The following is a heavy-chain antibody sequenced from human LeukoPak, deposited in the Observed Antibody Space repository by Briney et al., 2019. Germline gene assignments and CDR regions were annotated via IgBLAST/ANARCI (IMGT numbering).Heavy chain of an antibody. CDR2: MYCSGST. Sequence: SETLCLTCTASGVSISSGGFYWGWLRQPPGKGLEWFAEMYCSGSTYYNPSLNVQVPLSADTSKYQLSLKLSTVTAADTAVYYCARPYYYESRIDPWGQGILVTVSS. CDR1: GVSISSGGFY. J-gene: IGHJ5*02. D-gene: IGHD3-22*01. V-gene: IGHV4-30-4*01. CDR3: ARPYYYESRIDP.